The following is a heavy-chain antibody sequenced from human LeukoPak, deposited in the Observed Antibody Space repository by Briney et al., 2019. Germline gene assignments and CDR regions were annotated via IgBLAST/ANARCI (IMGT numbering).Heavy chain of an antibody. Sequence: GRSLRLSCAASGFTFSSYDMHWVRQAPGKGLEWVAVIWYDGSNKYYADSVKGRFTISRDNSKNTLYLHMNSLRAEDTAVYYCARDFSGDYDILTGSDLWGRGTLVTVSS. CDR3: ARDFSGDYDILTGSDL. D-gene: IGHD3-9*01. CDR2: IWYDGSNK. J-gene: IGHJ2*01. CDR1: GFTFSSYD. V-gene: IGHV3-33*01.